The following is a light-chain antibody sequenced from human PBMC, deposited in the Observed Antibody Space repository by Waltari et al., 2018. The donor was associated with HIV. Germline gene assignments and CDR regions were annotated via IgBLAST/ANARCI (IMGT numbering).Light chain of an antibody. V-gene: IGLV1-40*01. CDR2: ANN. CDR3: QSYDSSFSGAV. CDR1: SSNLGAGLD. J-gene: IGLJ2*01. Sequence: QSVLTQPPSVSGAPGQRVTVPCTGSSSNLGAGLDADWYQQTPGTAPKLLIYANNNRPSGGPDRFSGSKSGATASLAITGLQPEDEADYYCQSYDSSFSGAVFGGGTKLTVL.